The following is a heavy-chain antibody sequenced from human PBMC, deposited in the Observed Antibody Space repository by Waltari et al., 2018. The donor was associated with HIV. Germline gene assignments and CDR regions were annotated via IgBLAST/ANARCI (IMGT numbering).Heavy chain of an antibody. D-gene: IGHD6-13*01. J-gene: IGHJ4*02. V-gene: IGHV3-7*01. Sequence: LVGLGGGLVKLGGSRRLSFAPSGFPFGRNCRGGVGQAPGKGREWVGNIKQDGSEIYYVDSVKGRVTISRDNAKNSLYLQMNSLRAEDTAVYFCARRGGRSSPLGYWGQGTLVTVSS. CDR1: GFPFGRNC. CDR3: ARRGGRSSPLGY. CDR2: IKQDGSEI.